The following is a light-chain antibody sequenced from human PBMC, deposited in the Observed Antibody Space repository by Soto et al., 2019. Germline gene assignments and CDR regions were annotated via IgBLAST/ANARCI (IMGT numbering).Light chain of an antibody. J-gene: IGKJ1*01. CDR1: QSITTW. V-gene: IGKV1-5*01. Sequence: DIKMTQSPSTLSASVGDRVVITCRASQSITTWLAWYQQKPAKAPKLLIYDASSLESGVPSRFSGSGSGTEFTLTISSLQPDDFATYYCQQYNDYWTFGQGTKVDIK. CDR3: QQYNDYWT. CDR2: DAS.